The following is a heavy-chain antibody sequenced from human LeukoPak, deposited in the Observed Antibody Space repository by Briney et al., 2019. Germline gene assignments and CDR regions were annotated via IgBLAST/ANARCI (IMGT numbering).Heavy chain of an antibody. J-gene: IGHJ6*03. V-gene: IGHV1-2*02. Sequence: ASVKASCKASGYTFTGYYMHWVRQAPGQGLEWMGWINPNSGGTNYAQKFQGRVTMTRDTSISTAYMELSRLRSDDTAVYYCARGGTEDYYYYYMDVWGKGTTVTVSS. CDR2: INPNSGGT. CDR1: GYTFTGYY. D-gene: IGHD1-1*01. CDR3: ARGGTEDYYYYYMDV.